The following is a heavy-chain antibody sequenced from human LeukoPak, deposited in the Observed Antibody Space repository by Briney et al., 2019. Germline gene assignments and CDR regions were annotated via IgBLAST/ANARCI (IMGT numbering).Heavy chain of an antibody. D-gene: IGHD6-6*01. V-gene: IGHV4-59*01. J-gene: IGHJ3*01. CDR2: IYYSGST. CDR3: ARDKLIAARPYAFDF. CDR1: GGSISSYY. Sequence: SETLSLTCTVSGGSISSYYWSWIRQPPGKGLEWIGYIYYSGSTNYNPSLKSRVTISVDTSKNQFSLKLSSVTAADTAVYYCARDKLIAARPYAFDFWGQGTMVTVSS.